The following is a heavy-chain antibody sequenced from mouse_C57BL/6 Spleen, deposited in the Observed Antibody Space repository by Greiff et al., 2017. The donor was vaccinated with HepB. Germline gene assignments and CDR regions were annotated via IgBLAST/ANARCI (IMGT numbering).Heavy chain of an antibody. D-gene: IGHD1-1*01. V-gene: IGHV1-18*01. CDR1: GYTFTDYN. J-gene: IGHJ4*01. Sequence: VQLQQSGPELVKPGASVKIPCKASGYTFTDYNMDWVKQSHGKSLEWIGDINPNNGGTIYNQKFKGKATFTVDKSSSTAYMELRSLTSEDTAVYYCARLSATGVADYAMDYWGQGTSVTVSS. CDR2: INPNNGGT. CDR3: ARLSATGVADYAMDY.